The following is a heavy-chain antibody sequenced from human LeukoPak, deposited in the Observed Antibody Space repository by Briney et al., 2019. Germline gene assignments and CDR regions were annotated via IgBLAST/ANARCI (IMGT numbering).Heavy chain of an antibody. J-gene: IGHJ4*02. D-gene: IGHD4-23*01. CDR3: ARQGYSGHSQGAADY. V-gene: IGHV1-2*02. CDR2: INPNSGGT. CDR1: GYTFTDYY. Sequence: ASVTVSFKASGYTFTDYYMHWVRQAPGQGLEWMGWINPNSGGTNYAQKFQGRVTMTRDTSISTAYMELSRLRSDDTAVYYCARQGYSGHSQGAADYWGQGTLVTVSS.